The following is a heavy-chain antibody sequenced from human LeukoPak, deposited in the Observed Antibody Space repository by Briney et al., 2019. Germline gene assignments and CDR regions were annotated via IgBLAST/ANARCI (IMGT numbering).Heavy chain of an antibody. V-gene: IGHV3-23*01. Sequence: GGSLRLSCAVSGFTISSYAMSWVRQAPGKGLEWVSAMSGSAGSTYYADSVKGRFTISRDNAKNSLYLQMNSLRAEDTAVYYCARDSLAHDAFDIWGQGTMVTVSS. J-gene: IGHJ3*02. CDR1: GFTISSYA. CDR3: ARDSLAHDAFDI. CDR2: MSGSAGST.